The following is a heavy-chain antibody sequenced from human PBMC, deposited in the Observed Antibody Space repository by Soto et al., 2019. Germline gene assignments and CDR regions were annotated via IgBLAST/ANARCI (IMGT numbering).Heavy chain of an antibody. CDR3: ARTRASTVTRFWYFDL. J-gene: IGHJ2*01. Sequence: AAVKVSCKASGYTFTSYYMHWVRQAPGQGLEWMGIINPSGGSTSYAQKFQGRVTMTRDTSTSTVYMELSSLRSEDTAVYYCARTRASTVTRFWYFDLWGRGTLVTVSS. V-gene: IGHV1-46*01. CDR1: GYTFTSYY. D-gene: IGHD4-17*01. CDR2: INPSGGST.